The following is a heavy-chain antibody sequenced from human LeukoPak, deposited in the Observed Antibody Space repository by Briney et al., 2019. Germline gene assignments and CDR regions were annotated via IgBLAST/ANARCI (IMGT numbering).Heavy chain of an antibody. Sequence: PSQTLSLTCTVSGGSISSGGYYWSWIRQHPGKGLEWIGYIYYSGSTYYNPSLKSRVTISVDTSKNQFSLKLSSVTAADTAVYYCARGHYYGSGSYYGVLDNWGQGTLVTVSS. V-gene: IGHV4-31*03. J-gene: IGHJ4*02. CDR3: ARGHYYGSGSYYGVLDN. D-gene: IGHD3-10*01. CDR1: GGSISSGGYY. CDR2: IYYSGST.